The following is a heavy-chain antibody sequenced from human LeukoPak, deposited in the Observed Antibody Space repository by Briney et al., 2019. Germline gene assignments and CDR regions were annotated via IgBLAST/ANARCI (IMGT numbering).Heavy chain of an antibody. J-gene: IGHJ4*02. CDR1: GGSISSSNW. CDR3: ASLKDDFWSGYRHFDY. D-gene: IGHD3-3*01. Sequence: PSETLSLTCAVSGGSISSSNWWSWVRQPPGKGLEWIGEIYHSGSANYNPSLKSRVTISVDKSKNQFSLKLSSVTAADTAVYYCASLKDDFWSGYRHFDYWGQGTLVTVSS. V-gene: IGHV4-4*02. CDR2: IYHSGSA.